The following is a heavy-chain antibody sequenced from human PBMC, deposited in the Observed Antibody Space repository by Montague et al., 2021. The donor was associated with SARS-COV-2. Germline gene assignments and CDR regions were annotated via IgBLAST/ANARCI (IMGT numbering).Heavy chain of an antibody. J-gene: IGHJ4*02. CDR2: IKSRTDGGTT. CDR3: TTDRVYDYVWGSYRYTDY. D-gene: IGHD3-16*02. CDR1: GFTFCNAW. V-gene: IGHV3-15*01. Sequence: SLRLSCSASGFTFCNAWMSWVRQAPGKGLEWVGRIKSRTDGGTTDYAAPVKGRFTISRDDSKNTLYLQMNSLKTEDTAVYYCTTDRVYDYVWGSYRYTDYWGQGTLVTVSS.